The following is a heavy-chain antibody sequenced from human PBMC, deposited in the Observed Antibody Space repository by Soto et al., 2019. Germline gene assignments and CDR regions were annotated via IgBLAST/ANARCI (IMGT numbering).Heavy chain of an antibody. CDR1: GGTFSSYA. D-gene: IGHD6-13*01. Sequence: GASVKVSCKASGGTFSSYAISWVRQAPGQGLEWMGGIIPIFGTANYAQKFQGRVTITADESTSTAYMELSSLRSEDTAVYYCARDRRVQHYYGMDVWGQGTTVTVSS. V-gene: IGHV1-69*13. CDR3: ARDRRVQHYYGMDV. J-gene: IGHJ6*02. CDR2: IIPIFGTA.